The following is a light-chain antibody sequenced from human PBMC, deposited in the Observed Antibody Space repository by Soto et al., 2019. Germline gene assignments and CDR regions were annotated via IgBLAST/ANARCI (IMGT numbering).Light chain of an antibody. CDR3: QQYNNCSPWT. CDR2: GAS. CDR1: QSVSSN. V-gene: IGKV3-15*01. J-gene: IGKJ1*01. Sequence: EIVMTQSPATLSVSPGERATLSCRASQSVSSNLAWYQHKPGQAPTLLIYGASTRATGIPARFSGSGSGTEFTLTISSLQSEDFALYYCQQYNNCSPWTFGQGTKVEIK.